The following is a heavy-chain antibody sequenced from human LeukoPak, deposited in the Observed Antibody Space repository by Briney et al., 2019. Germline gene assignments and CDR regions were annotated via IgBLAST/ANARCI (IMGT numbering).Heavy chain of an antibody. CDR1: GFTLDDYP. V-gene: IGHV3-9*01. D-gene: IGHD3-16*01. CDR3: AKDIANYGPGDDY. Sequence: GGSLRPFCAASGFTLDDYPMPWFRQAPGKAREGVSGISWNSGSIGYADSVKGRSTISRDNAKNSLYLQMNSLRAEDTALYYCAKDIANYGPGDDYWGQGTLVTVSS. J-gene: IGHJ4*02. CDR2: ISWNSGSI.